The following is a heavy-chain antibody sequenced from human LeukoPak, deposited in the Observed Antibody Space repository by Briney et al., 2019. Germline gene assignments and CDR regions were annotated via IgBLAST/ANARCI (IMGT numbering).Heavy chain of an antibody. Sequence: VASVKVSCKASGGTFSNYAISWVRQAPGQGLEWMGWISAYNGNTNYAQKLQGRVTMTTDTSTSTAYMELRSLRSEDTAVYYCARGCFDYGSGNVCYWGQGTLVTVSS. D-gene: IGHD3-10*01. CDR3: ARGCFDYGSGNVCY. J-gene: IGHJ4*02. V-gene: IGHV1-18*01. CDR2: ISAYNGNT. CDR1: GGTFSNYA.